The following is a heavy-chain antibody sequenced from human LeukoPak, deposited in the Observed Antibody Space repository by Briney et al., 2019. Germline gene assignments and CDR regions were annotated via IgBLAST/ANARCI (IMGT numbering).Heavy chain of an antibody. J-gene: IGHJ4*02. CDR1: GYTLTQLS. V-gene: IGHV1-24*01. Sequence: ASVKVSCKVSGYTLTQLSIHWVRQAPGKGLEWMGGFDPEEGETLYAQNFQGRVTMSEDTSTDTAYMELSSLRSEDTAVYYCARDHRRRGWTYYYDSSGYYSGPYFDSWGQGTLATVSS. D-gene: IGHD3-22*01. CDR3: ARDHRRRGWTYYYDSSGYYSGPYFDS. CDR2: FDPEEGET.